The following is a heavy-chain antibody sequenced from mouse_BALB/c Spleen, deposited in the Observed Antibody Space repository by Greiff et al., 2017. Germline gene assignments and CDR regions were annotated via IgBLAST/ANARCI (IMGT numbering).Heavy chain of an antibody. J-gene: IGHJ4*01. V-gene: IGHV4-2*02. Sequence: EVQGVESGGGLVQPGGSLNLSCAASGFDFSRYWMSWARQAPGKGQEWIGEINPGSSTINYTPSLKDKFIISRDNAKNTLYLQMSKVRSEDTALYYCARLGDYYYAMDYWGQGTSVTVSS. CDR3: ARLGDYYYAMDY. CDR2: INPGSSTI. D-gene: IGHD2-4*01. CDR1: GFDFSRYW.